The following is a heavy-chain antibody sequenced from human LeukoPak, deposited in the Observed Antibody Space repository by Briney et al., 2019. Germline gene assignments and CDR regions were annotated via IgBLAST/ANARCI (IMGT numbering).Heavy chain of an antibody. V-gene: IGHV3-23*01. Sequence: GGSQRLSCAASGFTFSSYAMSWDRQAPGKGPQWVSAISGSGGITYYADSVKGRFAISRDNSKNTLYLQMNSLRAEDTALYYCAKGGYCSGGTCYPMDVWGQGTTVTVSS. CDR1: GFTFSSYA. CDR2: ISGSGGIT. CDR3: AKGGYCSGGTCYPMDV. J-gene: IGHJ6*02. D-gene: IGHD2-15*01.